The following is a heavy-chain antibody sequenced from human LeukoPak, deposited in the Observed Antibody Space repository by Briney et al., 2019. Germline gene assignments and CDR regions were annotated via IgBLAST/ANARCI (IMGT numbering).Heavy chain of an antibody. CDR2: IYYSGST. Sequence: SETLSLTCTVSGGSISSYYWSWIRQPPGKGLEWIGSIYYSGSTYYNPSLKSRVTISVDTSKNQFSLKLSSVTAADTAVYYCARPYGGATGYFDYWGQGTLVTVSS. CDR1: GGSISSYY. J-gene: IGHJ4*02. V-gene: IGHV4-59*05. D-gene: IGHD1-26*01. CDR3: ARPYGGATGYFDY.